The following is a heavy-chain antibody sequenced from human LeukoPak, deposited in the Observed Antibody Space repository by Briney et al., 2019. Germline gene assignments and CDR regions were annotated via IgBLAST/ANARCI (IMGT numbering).Heavy chain of an antibody. V-gene: IGHV3-48*01. CDR2: IDTSSSTK. J-gene: IGHJ4*02. CDR1: GFSFSTSG. CDR3: ARDPTQWLRYGYFDY. Sequence: PGGSLRLSCAASGFSFSTSGMNWVRQAPGKGLEWISYIDTSSSTKNYADSVKGRFTISRDNAKNSLYLQMNSLRAEDTAVYYCARDPTQWLRYGYFDYWGQGTLVTVSS. D-gene: IGHD5-12*01.